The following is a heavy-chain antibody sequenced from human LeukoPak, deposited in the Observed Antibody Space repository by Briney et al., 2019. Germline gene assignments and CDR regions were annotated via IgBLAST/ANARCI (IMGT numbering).Heavy chain of an antibody. V-gene: IGHV4-59*01. CDR3: ARGDDYSSSSWFDP. CDR1: GGSISSYY. CDR2: IYYSGST. D-gene: IGHD6-6*01. Sequence: SETLSLTCTVSGGSISSYYWSWIRQPPGKGLEWIGYIYYSGSTNYNPSLKSRVTISVDTSKNQFSLKLSSVTAADTAMYYCARGDDYSSSSWFDPWGQGTLVTVSS. J-gene: IGHJ5*02.